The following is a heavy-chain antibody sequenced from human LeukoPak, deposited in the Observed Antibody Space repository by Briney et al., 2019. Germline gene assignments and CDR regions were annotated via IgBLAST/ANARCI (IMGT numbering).Heavy chain of an antibody. D-gene: IGHD6-19*01. V-gene: IGHV3-21*01. J-gene: IGHJ6*02. Sequence: GGSLRLSCAASGFTFSSYSMNWVRQAPGKGLEWVAFISSSSSYIYYADSVKGRFTISRDNAKNSLYLQMNSLRAEDTAVYYCAREGGRQWLVQDGMVVWGRGTTVTVSS. CDR1: GFTFSSYS. CDR3: AREGGRQWLVQDGMVV. CDR2: ISSSSSYI.